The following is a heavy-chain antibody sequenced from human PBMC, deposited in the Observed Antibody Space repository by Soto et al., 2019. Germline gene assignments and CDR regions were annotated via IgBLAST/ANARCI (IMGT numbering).Heavy chain of an antibody. CDR1: GYTFNTYS. CDR3: ARETPSYYDSGGYYNVDY. Sequence: QVQLVQSGAEVKKPGASVKVSCKASGYTFNTYSINWVRQAPGQGLEWMGWISTYNGNTNYAQKLQGRVTMTTDPSTTRVYLELRSLRSDDTAVYYCARETPSYYDSGGYYNVDYWGQGTLLTVSS. D-gene: IGHD3-22*01. J-gene: IGHJ4*02. CDR2: ISTYNGNT. V-gene: IGHV1-18*04.